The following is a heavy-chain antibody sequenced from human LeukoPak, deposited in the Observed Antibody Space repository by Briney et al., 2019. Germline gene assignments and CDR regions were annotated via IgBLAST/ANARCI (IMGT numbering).Heavy chain of an antibody. J-gene: IGHJ4*02. CDR3: ARYDTLWASDY. CDR2: IYSGDDT. D-gene: IGHD2/OR15-2a*01. Sequence: GGSLRLSCAASGFTVSSTYMSWVRQAPGKGLEWVSTIYSGDDTNYADSVKGRFTISRDNSKNTVYLQMNSLSAEDTAVYYCARYDTLWASDYWGQGTLVTVSS. CDR1: GFTVSSTY. V-gene: IGHV3-53*01.